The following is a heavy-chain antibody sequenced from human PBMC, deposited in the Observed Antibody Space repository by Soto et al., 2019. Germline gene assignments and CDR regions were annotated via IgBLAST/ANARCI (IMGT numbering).Heavy chain of an antibody. CDR2: INPNSGGT. CDR1: WYTLTVYY. V-gene: IGHV1-2*02. Sequence: ASVKVSFKASWYTLTVYYIHLFRHSPLQGLEWMGWINPNSGGTNYAQKVQGRVTVTRDKSISTAYMELSRLRSDDTAVSYCARVADTSGSYLNWLEHRGKGNMVNVS. D-gene: IGHD3-22*01. J-gene: IGHJ5*02. CDR3: ARVADTSGSYLNWLEH.